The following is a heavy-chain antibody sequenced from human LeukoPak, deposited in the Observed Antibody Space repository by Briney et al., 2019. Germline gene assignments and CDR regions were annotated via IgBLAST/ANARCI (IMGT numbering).Heavy chain of an antibody. CDR1: GYTFTTYA. J-gene: IGHJ4*02. D-gene: IGHD4/OR15-4a*01. CDR2: INTNTGNP. Sequence: ASVKVSCKASGYTFTTYAMNWVRQAPGQGLEWMGWINTNTGNPIYAQGFTGRFVLSLDTSVSTAYPRISGLKAEDTAVYYCARRVPFDLWGQGTLVTVSS. CDR3: ARRVPFDL. V-gene: IGHV7-4-1*02.